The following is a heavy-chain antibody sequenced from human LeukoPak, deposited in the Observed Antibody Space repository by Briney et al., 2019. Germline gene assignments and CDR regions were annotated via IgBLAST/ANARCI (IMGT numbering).Heavy chain of an antibody. CDR2: MYHSGDT. V-gene: IGHV4-38-2*02. CDR1: GYSVSSGYY. J-gene: IGHJ4*02. CDR3: ARDYYDSSGFDY. Sequence: NPSETLSLTCTVSGYSVSSGYYWGWIRQPPGKGLEWIGSMYHSGDTYYNPSLKSRVTISVDTSKNQFSLKLSSVTAADTAVYYCARDYYDSSGFDYWGQGTLVTVSS. D-gene: IGHD3-22*01.